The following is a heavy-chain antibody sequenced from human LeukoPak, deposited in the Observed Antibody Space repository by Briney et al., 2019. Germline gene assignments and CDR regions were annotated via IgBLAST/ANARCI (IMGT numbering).Heavy chain of an antibody. Sequence: TGGSLRLSCAASRFTVRSNYMSWVRQAPGKGLEWVSVIYSGGRTYYADAVKGRFTISRVNSKNTLYLQMNSLRAEDTAVYYCARSPYNWNDSPYYMDVWGKGTTVTVSS. V-gene: IGHV3-66*02. J-gene: IGHJ6*03. CDR2: IYSGGRT. CDR1: RFTVRSNY. D-gene: IGHD1-1*01. CDR3: ARSPYNWNDSPYYMDV.